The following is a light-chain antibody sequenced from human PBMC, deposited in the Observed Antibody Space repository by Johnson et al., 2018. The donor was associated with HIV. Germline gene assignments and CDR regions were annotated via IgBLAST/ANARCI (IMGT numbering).Light chain of an antibody. Sequence: QSVLTQPPSVSAAPGQKVTISCSGSSSTIGNNYVSWYQVLPGTAPKLLIYKNNNRPSGIPDRFSGSKSGTSATLGITGLQTGDEADYYCGTGDTSLTTGGVFGTGTKVTVL. CDR2: KNN. J-gene: IGLJ1*01. CDR3: GTGDTSLTTGGV. V-gene: IGLV1-51*02. CDR1: SSTIGNNY.